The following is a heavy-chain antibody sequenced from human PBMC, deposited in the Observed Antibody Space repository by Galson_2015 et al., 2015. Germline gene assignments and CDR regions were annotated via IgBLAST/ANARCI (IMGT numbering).Heavy chain of an antibody. D-gene: IGHD2-15*01. V-gene: IGHV4-31*02. CDR2: SGST. J-gene: IGHJ4*02. Sequence: SGSTYYNPSLKSRVTISVDTSKNQFSLKLSSVTAADTAVYYCAKDSCSGGSCQIDYWGQGTLVTVSS. CDR3: AKDSCSGGSCQIDY.